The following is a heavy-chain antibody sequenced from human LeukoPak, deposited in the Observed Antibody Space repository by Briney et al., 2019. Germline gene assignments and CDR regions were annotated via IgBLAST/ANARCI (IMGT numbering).Heavy chain of an antibody. V-gene: IGHV1-69*13. D-gene: IGHD2/OR15-2a*01. Sequence: ASVKVSCKASGGTFISYAISWVRQAPGQGLEWMGGIIPIFGTANYAQKFQGRVTITADESTSTAYTELSSLRSEDTAVYYCARSIYGHRFFDYWGQGTLVTVSS. CDR2: IIPIFGTA. CDR3: ARSIYGHRFFDY. J-gene: IGHJ4*02. CDR1: GGTFISYA.